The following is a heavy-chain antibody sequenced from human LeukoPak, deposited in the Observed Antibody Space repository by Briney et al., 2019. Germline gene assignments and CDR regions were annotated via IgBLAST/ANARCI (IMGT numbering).Heavy chain of an antibody. D-gene: IGHD3-10*01. J-gene: IGHJ3*02. CDR3: ARGIVRGVSAPDI. V-gene: IGHV4-4*07. Sequence: SETLSLTCTLSGGSISIYRWSWIRQPAGKGLEWIGRIDTSGNTNYNPSLNGRVTMSVDTSKTQFYLNLRSVTAADTAIYYCARGIVRGVSAPDIWGQGTMVTVS. CDR1: GGSISIYR. CDR2: IDTSGNT.